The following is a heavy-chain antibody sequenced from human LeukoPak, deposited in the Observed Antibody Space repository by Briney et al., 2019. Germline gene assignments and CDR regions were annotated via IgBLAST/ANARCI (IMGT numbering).Heavy chain of an antibody. V-gene: IGHV1-18*03. CDR2: ISAYNGNT. CDR3: ARVGLFKTAASVDY. Sequence: ASVKVSCKASGYTFTSYGISWVRQAPGQGLEWMGWISAYNGNTNYAQKLQGRVTMTTDTSTSTAYMELRSLRSDDMAVYYCARVGLFKTAASVDYWGQGTLVTVSS. CDR1: GYTFTSYG. D-gene: IGHD6-13*01. J-gene: IGHJ4*02.